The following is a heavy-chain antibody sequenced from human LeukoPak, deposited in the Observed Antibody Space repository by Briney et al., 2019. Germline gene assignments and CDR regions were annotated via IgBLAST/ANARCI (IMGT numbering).Heavy chain of an antibody. CDR2: IYHSGST. CDR1: GGSISSSNW. J-gene: IGHJ4*02. Sequence: SETLSLTCAVSGGSISSSNWWSWVRQPPGKGLEWIGEIYHSGSTNYNLSLKSRVTISVDTSKNQFSLKLSSVTAADTAVYYCARGSEDIVATIDFDYWGQGTLVTVSS. V-gene: IGHV4-4*02. D-gene: IGHD5-12*01. CDR3: ARGSEDIVATIDFDY.